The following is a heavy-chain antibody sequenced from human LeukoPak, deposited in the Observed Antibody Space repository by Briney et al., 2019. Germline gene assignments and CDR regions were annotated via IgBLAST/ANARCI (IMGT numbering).Heavy chain of an antibody. CDR3: ARLGHTYYYYMDV. D-gene: IGHD3-16*01. CDR2: INHSGST. Sequence: SETLSLTCAVYGGSFSGYYWSWIRQPPGKGLEWIGEINHSGSTNYNPSLKSRVTISVDTSKNQFSLKLSSVTAADTAVYYCARLGHTYYYYMDVWGKGTTVTVSS. V-gene: IGHV4-34*01. J-gene: IGHJ6*03. CDR1: GGSFSGYY.